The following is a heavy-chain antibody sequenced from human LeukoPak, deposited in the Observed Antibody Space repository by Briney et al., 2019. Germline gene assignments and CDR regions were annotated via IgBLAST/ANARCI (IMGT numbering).Heavy chain of an antibody. CDR1: GGSISSYY. Sequence: PSETLSLTCTVSGGSISSYYWSWIRQPAGKGLEWIGRIYTSGSTNYNPSLKSRVTMSVDTSKNQFSLKLSSVTAADTAVYYCARDLREITMVRGVIRDAFDIWGQGTMVTVSS. D-gene: IGHD3-10*01. CDR3: ARDLREITMVRGVIRDAFDI. J-gene: IGHJ3*02. V-gene: IGHV4-4*07. CDR2: IYTSGST.